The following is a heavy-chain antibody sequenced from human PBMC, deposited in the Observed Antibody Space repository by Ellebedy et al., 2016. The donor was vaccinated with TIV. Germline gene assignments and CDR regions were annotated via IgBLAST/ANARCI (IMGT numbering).Heavy chain of an antibody. V-gene: IGHV1-46*01. D-gene: IGHD5-18*01. CDR1: GYTFTNYY. CDR3: ARHRDTALSF. CDR2: INPSASST. Sequence: AASVKVSCKASGYTFTNYYIHWVRQAPGQRLEWMGIINPSASSTSYAQKFQDRVIMTWDTSTSTVYLELSSLRSEDTAIYYCARHRDTALSFWGQGTLVTVSS. J-gene: IGHJ4*02.